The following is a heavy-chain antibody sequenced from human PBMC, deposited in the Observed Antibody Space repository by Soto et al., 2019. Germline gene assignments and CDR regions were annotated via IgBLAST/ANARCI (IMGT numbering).Heavy chain of an antibody. CDR1: GASIRSGGYY. V-gene: IGHV4-31*02. CDR2: IYYTGST. Sequence: SETLSLTXSVSGASIRSGGYYWSWLCQSPGKGLEWIGHIYYTGSTFYSPSLKSRLTISLDTSKNQFSLDLRSVTAADTAMYYCARIEMASIKWGRGTLVTVSS. CDR3: ARIEMASIK. J-gene: IGHJ4*02.